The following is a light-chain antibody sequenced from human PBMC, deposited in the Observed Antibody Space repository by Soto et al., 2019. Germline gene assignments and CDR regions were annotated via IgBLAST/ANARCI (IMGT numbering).Light chain of an antibody. CDR2: ETS. Sequence: EVVLTQSPDTLSLSPGERATLSCRASQDVGKFLVWYQQKPGLSPSLVIYETSKRATDIPDRFSGSGSGTVFTLTINHLEPEDVGVYYCQQRNNWPLTFGGGTKVELK. J-gene: IGKJ4*01. CDR3: QQRNNWPLT. CDR1: QDVGKF. V-gene: IGKV3-11*01.